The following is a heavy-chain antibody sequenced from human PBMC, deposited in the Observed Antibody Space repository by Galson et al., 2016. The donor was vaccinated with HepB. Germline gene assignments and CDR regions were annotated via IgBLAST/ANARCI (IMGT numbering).Heavy chain of an antibody. CDR3: ARDLIAAPGRTFFYYYYYMDV. D-gene: IGHD6-13*01. J-gene: IGHJ6*03. V-gene: IGHV3-21*01. Sequence: SLRLSCAASGFMFNYYSMNWVRQAPGKGLEWVSSITNNGSDKYYADSAKGRFTISRDNAKNSLFLQMDSLRAEDTAVYYCARDLIAAPGRTFFYYYYYMDVWGKGTTVTVSS. CDR2: ITNNGSDK. CDR1: GFMFNYYS.